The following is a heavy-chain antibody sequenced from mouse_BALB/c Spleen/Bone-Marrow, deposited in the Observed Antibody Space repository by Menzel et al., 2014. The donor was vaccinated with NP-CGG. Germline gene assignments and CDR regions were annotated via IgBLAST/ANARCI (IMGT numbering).Heavy chain of an antibody. CDR1: GFNIKDTY. V-gene: IGHV14-3*02. D-gene: IGHD1-1*01. CDR3: ATNANYGTWFPY. CDR2: IDPANGNT. Sequence: VQLQQSGAELVKPGASVKLSCTASGFNIKDTYMHWVKQRPEQGLEWIGRIDPANGNTKYDPKFQGKATITADTSSNTAYLQLNSLTSEDTAVYYCATNANYGTWFPYWGQGTLVTVSA. J-gene: IGHJ3*01.